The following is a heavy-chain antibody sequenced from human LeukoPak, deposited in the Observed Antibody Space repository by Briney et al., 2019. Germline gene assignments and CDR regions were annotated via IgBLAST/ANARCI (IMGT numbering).Heavy chain of an antibody. J-gene: IGHJ4*02. CDR3: AREDIVVVPAAHYGV. V-gene: IGHV3-30-3*01. Sequence: PGRSLRLSCAASGFTFSSYAMHWVRQAPGKGLEGVAVISYDGSNKYYADSVKGRFTISRDNSKNTLYLQMNSLRAEDTAVYYCAREDIVVVPAAHYGVWGQGTLVTVSS. D-gene: IGHD2-2*01. CDR1: GFTFSSYA. CDR2: ISYDGSNK.